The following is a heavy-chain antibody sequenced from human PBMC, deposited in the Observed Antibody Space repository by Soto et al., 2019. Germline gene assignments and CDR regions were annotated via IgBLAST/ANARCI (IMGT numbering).Heavy chain of an antibody. CDR2: IYYSGST. J-gene: IGHJ6*02. D-gene: IGHD4-17*01. CDR3: ARGYGDYPGYGMDV. V-gene: IGHV4-30-4*01. CDR1: GGSISSGDYY. Sequence: SETLSLTCTVSGGSISSGDYYWSWIRQPPGKGLEWIGYIYYSGSTYYNPSLKSRVTISVDTSKNQFSLKLSSVTAADTAVYYCARGYGDYPGYGMDVWGQGTTVTVPS.